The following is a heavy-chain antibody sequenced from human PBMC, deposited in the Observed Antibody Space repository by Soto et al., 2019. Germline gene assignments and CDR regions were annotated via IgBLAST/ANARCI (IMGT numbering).Heavy chain of an antibody. J-gene: IGHJ5*02. D-gene: IGHD6-13*01. CDR3: ARFLLRPGIAAAGTAWFDP. CDR1: GGTFSRYA. V-gene: IGHV1-69*13. CDR2: IIPIFGTA. Sequence: GASVKVSCKASGGTFSRYAISWVRQAPGQGLEWMGGIIPIFGTANYAQKFQGRVTITADESTSTAYMELSSLRSEDTAVYYFARFLLRPGIAAAGTAWFDPWGQGTLVTVSS.